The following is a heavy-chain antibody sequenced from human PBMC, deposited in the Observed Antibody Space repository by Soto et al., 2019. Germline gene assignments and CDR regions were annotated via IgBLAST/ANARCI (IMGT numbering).Heavy chain of an antibody. J-gene: IGHJ4*02. CDR3: AREAF. V-gene: IGHV3-7*01. CDR1: GFTFSRYW. Sequence: VRLEESGGGLVQPGGSLRLSCVASGFTFSRYWTSWVRQAPGKGPERVAAIKEDGSATAYVDSVNGRFIISRDNAKNALYLQMDSLRVEDTAVYYCAREAFWGQGTLVTVSS. CDR2: IKEDGSAT.